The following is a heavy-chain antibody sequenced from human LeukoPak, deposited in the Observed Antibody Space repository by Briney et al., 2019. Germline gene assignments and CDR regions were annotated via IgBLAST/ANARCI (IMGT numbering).Heavy chain of an antibody. D-gene: IGHD4-11*01. CDR1: GGPIRSYY. Sequence: SETLSLTCTVSGGPIRSYYWSWIRQSPGKGLEWIGYIYYSGSTSYNPSLKSRVTISVDTSKNQFSLKLNSVTAADTAVYYCARIPVPTVTTIYYYMDVWGKGTTVTVSS. V-gene: IGHV4-59*01. J-gene: IGHJ6*03. CDR2: IYYSGST. CDR3: ARIPVPTVTTIYYYMDV.